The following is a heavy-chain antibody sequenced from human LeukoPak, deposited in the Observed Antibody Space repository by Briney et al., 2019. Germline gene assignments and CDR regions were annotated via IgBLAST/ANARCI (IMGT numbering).Heavy chain of an antibody. J-gene: IGHJ4*02. CDR1: GFTFSSYS. D-gene: IGHD6-19*01. V-gene: IGHV3-23*01. CDR2: ISGSGGST. Sequence: GGSLRLSCAASGFTFSSYSMNWVRQAPGKGLEWVSAISGSGGSTYYADSVKGRFTISRDNSKNTLYLQMNSLRAEDTAVYYCAKDEHSSGCTDYWGQGTLVTVSS. CDR3: AKDEHSSGCTDY.